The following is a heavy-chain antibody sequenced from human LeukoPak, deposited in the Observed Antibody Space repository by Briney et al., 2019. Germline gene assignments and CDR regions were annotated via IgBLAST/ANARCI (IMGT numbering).Heavy chain of an antibody. CDR3: ARLNGITMVRAPHYYGMDV. CDR1: GGSISSSSYY. CDR2: IYYSGST. J-gene: IGHJ6*02. Sequence: PSETLSLTCTVSGGSISSSSYYWGWIRQPPGKGLEWIGSIYYSGSTYYNPSLKSRVTISVDTSKNQFSLKLSSVTAADTAVYYCARLNGITMVRAPHYYGMDVWGQGTTVTVSS. D-gene: IGHD3-10*01. V-gene: IGHV4-39*07.